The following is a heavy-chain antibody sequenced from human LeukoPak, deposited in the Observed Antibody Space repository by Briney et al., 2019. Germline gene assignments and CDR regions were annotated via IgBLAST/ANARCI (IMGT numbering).Heavy chain of an antibody. V-gene: IGHV3-48*03. J-gene: IGHJ6*04. Sequence: GGSLRLSCAASGFTFSSYEMNWVRQAPGKGLEWVSYISSSGSTIYYADSVKGRFTISRDNAKNSLCLQMNSLRAEDTAVYYCAELGITMIGGVWGKGTTVTVSS. D-gene: IGHD3-10*02. CDR1: GFTFSSYE. CDR2: ISSSGSTI. CDR3: AELGITMIGGV.